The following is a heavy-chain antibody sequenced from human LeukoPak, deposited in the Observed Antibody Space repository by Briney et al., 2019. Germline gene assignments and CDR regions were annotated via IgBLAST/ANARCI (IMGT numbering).Heavy chain of an antibody. D-gene: IGHD1-26*01. Sequence: GGFLRLSCSASGFPFSSYAMHWVRQAPGKGLEYVSAISDSGGSTYYADSVKGRFTISRDNSKNTLYLQMNSLRAEDTAVYYCQRETDAFDIWGQGTMVTVSS. CDR1: GFPFSSYA. V-gene: IGHV3-64*04. J-gene: IGHJ3*02. CDR3: QRETDAFDI. CDR2: ISDSGGST.